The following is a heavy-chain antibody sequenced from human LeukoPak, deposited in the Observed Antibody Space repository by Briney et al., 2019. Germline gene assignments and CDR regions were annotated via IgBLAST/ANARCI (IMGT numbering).Heavy chain of an antibody. J-gene: IGHJ4*02. CDR3: ARGHHSSSWYFDY. CDR1: GGSISSSSYY. D-gene: IGHD6-13*01. CDR2: IYYSGST. V-gene: IGHV4-39*07. Sequence: PSETLSLTCTVSGGSISSSSYYWGWIRQPPGKGLEWIGSIYYSGSTNYNPSLKSRVTISVDTSKNQFSLKLSSVTAADTAVYYCARGHHSSSWYFDYWGQGTLVTVSS.